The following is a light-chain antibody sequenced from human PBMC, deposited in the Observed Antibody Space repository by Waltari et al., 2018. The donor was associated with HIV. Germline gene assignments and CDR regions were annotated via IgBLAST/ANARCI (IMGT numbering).Light chain of an antibody. CDR1: SSNHGYNY. CDR2: RNN. CDR3: AAWDDSLSGWV. Sequence: QSVLPQPPSASGTPGQRVTLSCSGDSSNHGYNYVYWYQHLPGTAPKLLIYRNNQRPSGVPDRFSGSKSGTSASLAISGLRSEDEADYYCAAWDDSLSGWVFGGGTKLTVL. J-gene: IGLJ3*02. V-gene: IGLV1-47*01.